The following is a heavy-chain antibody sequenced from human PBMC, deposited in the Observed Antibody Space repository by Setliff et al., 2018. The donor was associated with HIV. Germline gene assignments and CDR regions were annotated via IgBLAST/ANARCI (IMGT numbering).Heavy chain of an antibody. J-gene: IGHJ5*02. CDR3: ARAAGSRGYVNWFDT. Sequence: GSLRLSCAASGFTFSSYWMYWVRQAPGKGLVWVSRINRDGSYTVYADSVEGRFTISRDNAKNTLYLQMNSLGAEDTAVYYCARAAGSRGYVNWFDTWGQGTLVTVSS. D-gene: IGHD3-22*01. V-gene: IGHV3-74*01. CDR2: INRDGSYT. CDR1: GFTFSSYW.